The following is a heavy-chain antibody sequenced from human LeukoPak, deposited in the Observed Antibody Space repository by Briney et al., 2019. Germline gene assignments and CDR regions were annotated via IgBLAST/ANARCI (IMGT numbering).Heavy chain of an antibody. J-gene: IGHJ4*02. Sequence: SVNVSCKASGYTFTSYGISWVRQAPGQGLEWMGWISAYNGNTNYAQKLQGRVTMTTDTSTSTAYMELRSLRSDDTAVYYCARGVHYYDSSGYLHLDYWGQETLVTVSS. CDR1: GYTFTSYG. V-gene: IGHV1-18*01. CDR3: ARGVHYYDSSGYLHLDY. CDR2: ISAYNGNT. D-gene: IGHD3-22*01.